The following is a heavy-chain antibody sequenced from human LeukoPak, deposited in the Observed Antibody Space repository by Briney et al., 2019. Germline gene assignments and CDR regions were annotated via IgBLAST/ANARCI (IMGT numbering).Heavy chain of an antibody. D-gene: IGHD2-2*03. J-gene: IGHJ4*02. Sequence: QVQLQESGSRLVKPSETLSLTCTVSGGSITNDYWSWIRQPPGKGLEWIGYIYHNGKTNYNPSLVSRLAISLDKSKREFFLSLNSVTAADTAIYFCARASEGIGFFDLWGQGVLVTVSS. V-gene: IGHV4-59*01. CDR1: GGSITNDY. CDR2: IYHNGKT. CDR3: ARASEGIGFFDL.